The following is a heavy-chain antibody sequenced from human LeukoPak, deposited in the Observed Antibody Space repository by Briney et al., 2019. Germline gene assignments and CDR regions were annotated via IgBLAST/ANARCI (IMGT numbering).Heavy chain of an antibody. D-gene: IGHD3-22*01. Sequence: PGGSLRLSCAVSGFTFSSYSMNWVRQAPGKGLEWVSSINSGSSHIYYADSVKGRFTISRDNAKNSLYLQMNSLRAEDTAVYYCARGPTMKMDVWGKGTTVTVSS. CDR3: ARGPTMKMDV. CDR2: INSGSSHI. CDR1: GFTFSSYS. V-gene: IGHV3-21*01. J-gene: IGHJ6*04.